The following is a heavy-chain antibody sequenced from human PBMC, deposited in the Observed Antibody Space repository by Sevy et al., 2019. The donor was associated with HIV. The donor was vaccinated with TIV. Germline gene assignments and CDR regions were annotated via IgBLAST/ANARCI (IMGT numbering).Heavy chain of an antibody. CDR1: GYTFTTYD. Sequence: ASVKVSCKSSGYTFTTYDINWVRQATGQGLEWMGWMNPNSGNTGYAQKFQGRVTMTSNTSISTAYMELGSLRSEDTAVYYCAGIDSSGYMGNFDYWGQGTLATVSS. CDR2: MNPNSGNT. V-gene: IGHV1-8*01. D-gene: IGHD3-22*01. J-gene: IGHJ4*02. CDR3: AGIDSSGYMGNFDY.